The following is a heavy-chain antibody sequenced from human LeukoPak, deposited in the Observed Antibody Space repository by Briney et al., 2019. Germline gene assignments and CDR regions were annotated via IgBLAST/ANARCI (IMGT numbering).Heavy chain of an antibody. D-gene: IGHD2-2*01. CDR1: GFTFSSYA. CDR2: ISSNGGST. J-gene: IGHJ4*02. Sequence: PGGSLRLSCSASGFTFSSYAMHWVRQAPGKGLEYVSAISSNGGSTYYADSVKGRFTISRDNSKNTLYLQMSSLRAEDTAVNYCMNGGRGDQPDYWGQGTLVTVSS. CDR3: MNGGRGDQPDY. V-gene: IGHV3-64D*06.